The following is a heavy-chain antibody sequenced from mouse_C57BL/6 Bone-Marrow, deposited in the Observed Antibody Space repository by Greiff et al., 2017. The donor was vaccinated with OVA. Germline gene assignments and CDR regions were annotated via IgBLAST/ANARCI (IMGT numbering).Heavy chain of an antibody. CDR1: GFNIKDDY. CDR2: IDPENGDT. CDR3: TTGLLRFDY. V-gene: IGHV14-4*01. Sequence: EVKLMESGAELVRPGASVKLSCTASGFNIKDDYMHWVKQRPEQGLEWIGWIDPENGDTEYASKFQGKATITADTSSNTAYLQLSSLTSEDTAVYYCTTGLLRFDYWGQGTTLTVSS. D-gene: IGHD1-1*01. J-gene: IGHJ2*01.